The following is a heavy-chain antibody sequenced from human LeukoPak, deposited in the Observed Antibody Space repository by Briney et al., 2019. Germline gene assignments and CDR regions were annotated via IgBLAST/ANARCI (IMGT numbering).Heavy chain of an antibody. Sequence: ASAKVSCKASGYTFTSYDINWVRQATGQGLEWMGWMNPNSGNTGYAQKFQGRVTMTRNTSISTAYMELSSLRSEDTAVYYCARGPRFLEWLRYYYYYMDVWGKGTTVTVSS. CDR1: GYTFTSYD. J-gene: IGHJ6*03. CDR2: MNPNSGNT. D-gene: IGHD3-3*01. CDR3: ARGPRFLEWLRYYYYYMDV. V-gene: IGHV1-8*01.